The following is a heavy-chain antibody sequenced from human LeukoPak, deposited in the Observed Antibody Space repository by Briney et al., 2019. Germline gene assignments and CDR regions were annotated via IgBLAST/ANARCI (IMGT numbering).Heavy chain of an antibody. J-gene: IGHJ3*02. CDR1: GDSFSNNV. D-gene: IGHD3-22*01. CDR3: TREGVYAPDGSGYHRDAFDI. Sequence: ASVKVSCKASGDSFSNNVITWVRLAPGQGLEWMGRIIPVFGVSNFARKFQGRVTITADKSTNTAHMELSRLESGDTAVYYCTREGVYAPDGSGYHRDAFDIWGQGTVVIVSS. V-gene: IGHV1-69*04. CDR2: IIPVFGVS.